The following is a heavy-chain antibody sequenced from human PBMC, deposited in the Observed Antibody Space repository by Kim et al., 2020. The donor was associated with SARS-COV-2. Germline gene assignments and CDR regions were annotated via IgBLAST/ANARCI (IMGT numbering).Heavy chain of an antibody. J-gene: IGHJ6*02. CDR1: GYTFAAYG. CDR3: ARGGRGAHFYNGTDG. Sequence: ASVKVSCKASGYTFAAYGISWVRQARGQGLQWMGGIGAYNGMSDYGQTFHDRITMTTDISSSTAYLEVRSLRSDDTAIYFCARGGRGAHFYNGTDGWGQRSAVSV. CDR2: IGAYNGMS. V-gene: IGHV1-18*01. D-gene: IGHD3-10*01.